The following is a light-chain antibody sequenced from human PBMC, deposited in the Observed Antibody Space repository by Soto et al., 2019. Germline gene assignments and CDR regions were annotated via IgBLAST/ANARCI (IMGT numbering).Light chain of an antibody. CDR2: GNS. CDR3: QSYGV. V-gene: IGLV1-40*01. J-gene: IGLJ2*01. CDR1: SSNIGAGYD. Sequence: QSVLTQPPSVSGAPGQRVTISCTGSSSNIGAGYDVHWYQQLPGTAPKLLIYGNSNRPSGVPDRFSGSKSGTSASLAITGLQAEYEADYYCQSYGVFGGGTKLTVL.